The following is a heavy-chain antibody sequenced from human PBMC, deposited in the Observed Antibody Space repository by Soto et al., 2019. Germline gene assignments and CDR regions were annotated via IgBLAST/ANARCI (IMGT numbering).Heavy chain of an antibody. Sequence: EVQLVESGGGLVQPGGSLRLSCAASGFTFSSYWMHWVRQAPGKGLVWVSRINSDGSSTSYADSVKGRFTISSDNAKNTLYLKTNSLRAGHTAEYYCVITSLVVAAATRADYWGQGTLVTVSP. V-gene: IGHV3-74*01. D-gene: IGHD2-15*01. CDR2: INSDGSST. CDR1: GFTFSSYW. J-gene: IGHJ4*02. CDR3: VITSLVVAAATRADY.